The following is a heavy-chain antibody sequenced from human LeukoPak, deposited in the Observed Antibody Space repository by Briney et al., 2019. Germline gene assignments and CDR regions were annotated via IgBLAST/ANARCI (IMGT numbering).Heavy chain of an antibody. J-gene: IGHJ5*02. Sequence: GGSLRLSCAASGFTFSSYWMSWVRQAPGKGLEWVANIKQDGSEKYYVDSVKGRFTISRDNAKSSLYLQMNSLRAEDTAVYYCARDLGAVAGTVNWFDPWGQGTLVTVSS. CDR3: ARDLGAVAGTVNWFDP. D-gene: IGHD6-19*01. CDR1: GFTFSSYW. V-gene: IGHV3-7*05. CDR2: IKQDGSEK.